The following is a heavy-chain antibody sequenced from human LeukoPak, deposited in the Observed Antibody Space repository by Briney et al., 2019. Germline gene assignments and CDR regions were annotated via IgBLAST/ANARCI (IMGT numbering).Heavy chain of an antibody. CDR3: ARDTYTTVTAMDV. V-gene: IGHV1-18*01. CDR2: ISAYDGNT. CDR1: GYTFTSYG. D-gene: IGHD4-17*01. J-gene: IGHJ6*03. Sequence: ASVKVSCKASGYTFTSYGISWVRQAPGQGLEWMGWISAYDGNTDYPQNVQGRVTLTTDTSTNTAYMELRSLRSDDTAVYYCARDTYTTVTAMDVWGKGTTVTVSS.